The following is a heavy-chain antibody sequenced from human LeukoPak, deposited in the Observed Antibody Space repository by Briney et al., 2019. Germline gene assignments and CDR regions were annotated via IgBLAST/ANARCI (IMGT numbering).Heavy chain of an antibody. J-gene: IGHJ3*02. V-gene: IGHV3-11*01. CDR1: GFTFSDYY. CDR3: ARDRSSGRAFDI. CDR2: ISSSGSTI. Sequence: GGSLRLSCAASGFTFSDYYMSWIRQAPGKGLEWVSYISSSGSTIYYADSVKGRFTISRDNAKNSLYLQMNSLRAEDAAVYYCARDRSSGRAFDIWGQGTMVTVSS. D-gene: IGHD3-22*01.